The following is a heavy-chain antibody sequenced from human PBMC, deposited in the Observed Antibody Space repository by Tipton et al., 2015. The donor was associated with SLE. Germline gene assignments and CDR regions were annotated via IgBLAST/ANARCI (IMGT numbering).Heavy chain of an antibody. D-gene: IGHD6-19*01. J-gene: IGHJ1*01. Sequence: TLSLTCAVYGGSFSGYYWSWIRQPPGKGLEWIGEINHSGSTNYNPSLNSRVTISVDTSKNLFSLKLSSVTAADTAVYYCASPAGYSSGWGQGTLVTVSS. CDR2: INHSGST. CDR1: GGSFSGYY. CDR3: ASPAGYSSG. V-gene: IGHV4-34*01.